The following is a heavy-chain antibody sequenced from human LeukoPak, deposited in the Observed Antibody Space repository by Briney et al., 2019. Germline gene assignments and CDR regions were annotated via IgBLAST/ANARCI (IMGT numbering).Heavy chain of an antibody. CDR3: ATLGPCGDCYTFDY. V-gene: IGHV3-21*01. J-gene: IGHJ4*02. D-gene: IGHD2-21*02. Sequence: GGSLRLSCAASGFAFSSYSMNWVRQAPGKGLEWVSSISSSSSYIYYADSVKGRFTISRDNAKNSLYLQMNSLRAEDTAVYYCATLGPCGDCYTFDYWGQGTLVTVSS. CDR2: ISSSSSYI. CDR1: GFAFSSYS.